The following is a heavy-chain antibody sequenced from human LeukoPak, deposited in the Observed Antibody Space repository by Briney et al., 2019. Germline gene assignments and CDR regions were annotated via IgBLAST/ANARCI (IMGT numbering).Heavy chain of an antibody. CDR3: ARGGCGSCYRPSDAFDI. Sequence: SVKVSCKASGGTFSSYPISWVRQAPGQGLEWMGGIIPIFGRTNYAQKFQGRVTITADESTSTAYMELSSLRSDDAAVYYCARGGCGSCYRPSDAFDIWGQGTMVTVSS. J-gene: IGHJ3*02. D-gene: IGHD2-15*01. CDR1: GGTFSSYP. CDR2: IIPIFGRT. V-gene: IGHV1-69*13.